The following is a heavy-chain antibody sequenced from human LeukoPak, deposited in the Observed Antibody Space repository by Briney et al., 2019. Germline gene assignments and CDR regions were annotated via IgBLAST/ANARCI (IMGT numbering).Heavy chain of an antibody. CDR3: ARDSDLSSHSYGALDY. D-gene: IGHD5-18*01. CDR2: INPNSGGT. J-gene: IGHJ4*02. Sequence: GASVKVSCKASGYTFTGYYMHWVRQAPGQGLEWMGWINPNSGGTNYAQNFQGRVTLTRDTSISTAYLELSGLISDDTAVYYCARDSDLSSHSYGALDYWGQGTLVTVSS. V-gene: IGHV1-2*02. CDR1: GYTFTGYY.